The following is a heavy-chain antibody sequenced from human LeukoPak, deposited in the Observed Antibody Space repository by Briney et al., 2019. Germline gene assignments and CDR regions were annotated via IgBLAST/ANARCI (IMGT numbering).Heavy chain of an antibody. CDR1: GFTFDDYA. CDR2: ISWNSGSI. Sequence: GGSLRLSCAASGFTFDDYAMHWVRQAPGKGLEWVSGISWNSGSIGYADSVKGRFTISRDNAKNSLYLQMNSLRAEDTALYYCAKDRLRYSSGWYGVDYWGQGTLVTVSS. V-gene: IGHV3-9*01. CDR3: AKDRLRYSSGWYGVDY. J-gene: IGHJ4*02. D-gene: IGHD6-19*01.